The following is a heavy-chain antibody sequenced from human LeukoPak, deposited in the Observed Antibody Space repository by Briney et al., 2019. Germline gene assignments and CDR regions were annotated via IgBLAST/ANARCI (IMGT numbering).Heavy chain of an antibody. Sequence: ASVKVSCKASGYTFTGYYMHWVRQAPGQGLEWMGWINPNSGGTNYAQKFQGRVTMTRDTSISTAYMELSRLRSDDTAVYYCARVINYYDSSGYWIDYWGQGTLVTVSS. V-gene: IGHV1-2*02. D-gene: IGHD3-22*01. J-gene: IGHJ4*02. CDR1: GYTFTGYY. CDR2: INPNSGGT. CDR3: ARVINYYDSSGYWIDY.